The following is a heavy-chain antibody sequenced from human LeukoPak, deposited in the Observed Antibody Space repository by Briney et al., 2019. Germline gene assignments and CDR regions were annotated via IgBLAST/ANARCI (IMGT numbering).Heavy chain of an antibody. Sequence: PGGSLRLSYAASGFTIGGYAMHWVRQAPGKGPEWVSGISWDSGSIGYADSVKGRFTISRDNAKNSLYLQMNSLRAEDTALYYCTKDVSPSVTTGFDYWGQGTLVTVSS. CDR3: TKDVSPSVTTGFDY. CDR1: GFTIGGYA. V-gene: IGHV3-9*01. CDR2: ISWDSGSI. D-gene: IGHD4-17*01. J-gene: IGHJ4*02.